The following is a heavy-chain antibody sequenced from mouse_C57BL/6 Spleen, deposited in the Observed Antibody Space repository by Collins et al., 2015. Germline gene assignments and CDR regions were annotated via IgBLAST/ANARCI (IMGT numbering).Heavy chain of an antibody. D-gene: IGHD2-10*02. CDR1: GYAFSSSW. Sequence: QVQLQQSGPELVKPGASVKISCKASGYAFSSSWMNWVKQRPGQGLEWIGRIYPGDGDTNYNGKFKGKATLTADKSSSTAYMQLSSLTSVDSAVYFCAKREYGNPWFAYWGQGTLVTVSA. CDR3: AKREYGNPWFAY. CDR2: IYPGDGDT. V-gene: IGHV1-82*01. J-gene: IGHJ3*01.